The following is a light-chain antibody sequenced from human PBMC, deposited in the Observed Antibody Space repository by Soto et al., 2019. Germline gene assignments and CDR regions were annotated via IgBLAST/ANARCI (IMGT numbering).Light chain of an antibody. CDR3: QHFGSSLRT. CDR1: QSFSSHF. V-gene: IGKV3-20*01. J-gene: IGKJ1*01. Sequence: IVLTQSPGTLSLSPGDRATLSCRASQSFSSHFLAWYQQKPGQAPRLLIHGTSSRATGIPDRFSGSGSGTDFTLTINSLEPEDFAVCYCQHFGSSLRTFGQGTKVDIK. CDR2: GTS.